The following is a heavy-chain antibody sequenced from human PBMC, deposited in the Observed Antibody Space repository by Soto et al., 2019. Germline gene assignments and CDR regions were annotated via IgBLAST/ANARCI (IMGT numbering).Heavy chain of an antibody. V-gene: IGHV3-48*01. CDR1: GFTFGTYS. CDR3: ARDRGTGSLVDY. Sequence: EVQLVESGGGLVQPGESLRLSCAASGFTFGTYSMHWVRQAPGKGLEWVSYISSSSGTIYYADSLKGRFTIPRDNAKNSLYLQMSSLRADDTAVYYCARDRGTGSLVDYWGQGTLVTVSS. CDR2: ISSSSGTI. D-gene: IGHD3-10*01. J-gene: IGHJ4*02.